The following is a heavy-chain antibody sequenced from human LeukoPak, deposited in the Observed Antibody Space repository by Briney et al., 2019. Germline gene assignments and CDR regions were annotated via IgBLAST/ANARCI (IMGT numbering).Heavy chain of an antibody. D-gene: IGHD3-10*01. V-gene: IGHV3-23*01. CDR3: AKDLEGGSGSYDFDY. Sequence: SGGSLRLSCAASGFTFSSYAMNWVRQAPGKGLEWVSAISGSGGSTYYADSVKGRFTISRDNSKNTLYLQMNSLRAEDTAVYYCAKDLEGGSGSYDFDYWGQGTLVTVSS. CDR1: GFTFSSYA. J-gene: IGHJ4*02. CDR2: ISGSGGST.